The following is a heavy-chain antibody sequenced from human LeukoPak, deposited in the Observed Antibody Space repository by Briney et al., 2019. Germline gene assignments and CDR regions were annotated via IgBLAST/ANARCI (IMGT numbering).Heavy chain of an antibody. D-gene: IGHD1-26*01. Sequence: GGSLRLSCAASGFTSSSYSMNWVRQAPGKGLEWVSSISSSSYIYYADSVKGRFTISRDNAKNSLYLQMNSLRAEDTAVYYCARDFIPGDDAFDIWGQGTMVTVSS. CDR1: GFTSSSYS. CDR3: ARDFIPGDDAFDI. J-gene: IGHJ3*02. V-gene: IGHV3-21*01. CDR2: ISSSSYI.